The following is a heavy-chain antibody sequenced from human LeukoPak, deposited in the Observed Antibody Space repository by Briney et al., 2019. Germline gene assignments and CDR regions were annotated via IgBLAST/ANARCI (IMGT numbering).Heavy chain of an antibody. J-gene: IGHJ5*02. Sequence: SETLSLTWAVYGGSFSGYCWSWIRQPPGEGLEWIGEINHSGSTNYNPSLKSRVTISVDTSKNQFSLKLSSVTAADTAIYYCAKGAGGFSYYNWFDPWGQGTLVTVSS. D-gene: IGHD5-18*01. CDR3: AKGAGGFSYYNWFDP. CDR1: GGSFSGYC. CDR2: INHSGST. V-gene: IGHV4-34*01.